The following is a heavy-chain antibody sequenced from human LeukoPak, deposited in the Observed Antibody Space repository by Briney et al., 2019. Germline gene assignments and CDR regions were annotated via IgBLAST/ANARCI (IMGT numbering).Heavy chain of an antibody. CDR1: GFTFSSYS. J-gene: IGHJ4*02. Sequence: PGGSLRLSCAASGFTFSSYSMNWVRQAPGKGLEWVSYIRSSSSIYYADSVKGRFTISRDNAKNSLYLQMNSLRDEDTAVYYCARPTFDYWGQGTLVTVSS. V-gene: IGHV3-48*02. CDR3: ARPTFDY. CDR2: IRSSSSI.